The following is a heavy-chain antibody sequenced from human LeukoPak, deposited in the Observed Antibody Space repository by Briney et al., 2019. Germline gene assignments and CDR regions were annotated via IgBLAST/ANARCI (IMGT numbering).Heavy chain of an antibody. CDR2: INPNSGGT. J-gene: IGHJ4*02. D-gene: IGHD5-18*01. V-gene: IGHV1-2*02. Sequence: ASVKVSCKASGYTXTDYYMYWVRQAPGQGLEWMGWINPNSGGTNYAQKFQGRVTMTRDTSISTAYMELSRLRSDDTAVYYCARDGTSVMVDFDYWGQGTLVTVSS. CDR3: ARDGTSVMVDFDY. CDR1: GYTXTDYY.